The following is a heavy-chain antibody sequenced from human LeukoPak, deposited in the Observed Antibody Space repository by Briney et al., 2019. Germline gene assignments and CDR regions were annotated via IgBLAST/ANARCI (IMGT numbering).Heavy chain of an antibody. CDR2: IYSGGST. Sequence: GGSLRLSCAASGFTVSSNYMSWVRQAPGKGLEWVSVIYSGGSTYYADSVKGRFTISRDNSKNTLYLQMNSLRAEDTAVYYCARETDYYYMDVWGKGTTVTISS. CDR3: ARETDYYYMDV. J-gene: IGHJ6*03. CDR1: GFTVSSNY. V-gene: IGHV3-53*05.